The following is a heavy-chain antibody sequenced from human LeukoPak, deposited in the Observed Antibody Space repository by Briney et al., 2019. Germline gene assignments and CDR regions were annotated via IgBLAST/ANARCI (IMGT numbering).Heavy chain of an antibody. J-gene: IGHJ4*02. CDR1: AFTFSSYA. Sequence: GGSLRLSCAASAFTFSSYAMSWVRQAPGKGLEWVSVIYSGGSTYYADSVKGRFTISRDNSKNTLYLQMNSLRAEDTAVYYCARGSGSYYYWGQGTLVTVSS. D-gene: IGHD3-10*01. CDR2: IYSGGST. V-gene: IGHV3-53*01. CDR3: ARGSGSYYY.